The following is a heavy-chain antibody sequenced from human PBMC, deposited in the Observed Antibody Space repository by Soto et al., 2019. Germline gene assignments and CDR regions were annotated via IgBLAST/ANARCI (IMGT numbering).Heavy chain of an antibody. CDR2: IIPIFGTA. Sequence: SVKVSCKASGGTFSSYAISWVRQAPGQGLEWMGGIIPIFGTANYAQKFQGRVTITADESTSTAYMELSSLRSEDTAVYYCARAIEPFHSSSSKYYYYGMDVWGQGTTVTVS. CDR1: GGTFSSYA. V-gene: IGHV1-69*13. CDR3: ARAIEPFHSSSSKYYYYGMDV. D-gene: IGHD6-6*01. J-gene: IGHJ6*02.